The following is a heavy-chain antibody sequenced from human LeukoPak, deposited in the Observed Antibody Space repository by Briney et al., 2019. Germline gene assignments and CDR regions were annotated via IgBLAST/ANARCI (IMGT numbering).Heavy chain of an antibody. CDR3: ARGSASRMYYSGSYCDY. CDR1: GFTFSRYS. CDR2: ISTSSSYI. Sequence: GGSLRLSCAASGFTFSRYSLNWVRQAPGKGLEWVSSISTSSSYIYYADSVKGRFTISRDNAKNSLYLQMNSLRAEDTAVYYCARGSASRMYYSGSYCDYWGQGTLVTVSS. D-gene: IGHD1-26*01. J-gene: IGHJ4*02. V-gene: IGHV3-21*01.